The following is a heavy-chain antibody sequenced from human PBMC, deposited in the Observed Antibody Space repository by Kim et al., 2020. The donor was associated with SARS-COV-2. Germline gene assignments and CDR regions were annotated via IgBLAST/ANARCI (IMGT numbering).Heavy chain of an antibody. J-gene: IGHJ3*02. CDR3: ARYYYDSNDSETFGI. CDR1: GGSISSYY. V-gene: IGHV4-59*01. D-gene: IGHD3-22*01. Sequence: SETLSLTCTVSGGSISSYYWSWIRQPPGKGLEWIGYIYYSGSTSYNPSLKSQVTISADTSKSQFSLKLSSVTAADTAVYYCARYYYDSNDSETFGIWGQG. CDR2: IYYSGST.